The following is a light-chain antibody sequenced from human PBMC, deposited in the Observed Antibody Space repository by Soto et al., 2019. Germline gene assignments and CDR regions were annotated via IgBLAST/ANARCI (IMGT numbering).Light chain of an antibody. CDR1: KKVTSTY. Sequence: EIVLTQSPGTLSLSPWESATLSCRASKKVTSTYMAWYQQKPGQAPRLLIYATSCRATGIPDRFRGSGSGTDFTLTISSLEPEDSAVYYCQDSSTSPWPFGQGTKVDIK. CDR2: ATS. V-gene: IGKV3-20*01. CDR3: QDSSTSPWP. J-gene: IGKJ1*01.